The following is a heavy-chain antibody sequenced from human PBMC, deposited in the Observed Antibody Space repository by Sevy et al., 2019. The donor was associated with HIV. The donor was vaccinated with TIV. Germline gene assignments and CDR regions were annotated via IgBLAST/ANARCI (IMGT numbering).Heavy chain of an antibody. D-gene: IGHD1-26*01. CDR3: ARAGTGSYRAYFDY. Sequence: GGSLRLSCAASEFTVSSSYMSWVRQAPGKGLEWGSILYSGGSTYYAASVKGRFAVSRDNSKNTLYLQMNSLRAEDTAVYYCARAGTGSYRAYFDYWGQGTLVTVSS. J-gene: IGHJ4*02. CDR2: LYSGGST. V-gene: IGHV3-53*01. CDR1: EFTVSSSY.